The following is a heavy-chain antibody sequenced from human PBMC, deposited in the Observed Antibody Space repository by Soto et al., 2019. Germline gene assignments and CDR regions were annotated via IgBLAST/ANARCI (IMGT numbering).Heavy chain of an antibody. CDR2: IYYSGST. V-gene: IGHV4-59*08. J-gene: IGHJ4*02. CDR1: GGSISSYY. CDR3: GRLWGWSVDY. Sequence: QVQLQESRPRLVKPSETLSLTCTVSGGSISSYYWSWIRQPPGKGLEWIGYIYYSGSTNYNPSLTRRVTISVESSKNQFSLKLSSVTAADTAVYYCGRLWGWSVDYWGQATMGT. D-gene: IGHD3-16*01.